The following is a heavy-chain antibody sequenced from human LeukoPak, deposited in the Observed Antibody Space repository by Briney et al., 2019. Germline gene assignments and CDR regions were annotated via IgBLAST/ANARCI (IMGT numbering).Heavy chain of an antibody. CDR2: IYYSGST. J-gene: IGHJ4*02. V-gene: IGHV4-59*01. CDR3: ARETYSNILTGTDY. Sequence: PSETLSLTCTVSGGSISSYYWNWIRQPPGKGLEWIGYIYYSGSTNYNPSLKSRVTISVDTSKNQFSLNLTSVTAADTAVYYCARETYSNILTGTDYWGPGTLVTVSS. CDR1: GGSISSYY. D-gene: IGHD3-9*01.